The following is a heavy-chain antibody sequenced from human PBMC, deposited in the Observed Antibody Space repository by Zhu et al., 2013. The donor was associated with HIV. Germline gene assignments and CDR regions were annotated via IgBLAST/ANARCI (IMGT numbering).Heavy chain of an antibody. CDR2: IYHSGSS. Sequence: QVQLQESGPGLVKPSETLSLTCSVSGGSISGTLYYWGWIRQPPGKGLEWIGSIYHSGSSYHNPSLTSRVTISVDTSKKQFSLEVSSVTAADTAVYYCAREGWRGTATPYFESWGQGILVTVSS. J-gene: IGHJ4*02. V-gene: IGHV4-39*07. D-gene: IGHD5-18*01. CDR3: AREGWRGTATPYFES. CDR1: GGSISGTLYY.